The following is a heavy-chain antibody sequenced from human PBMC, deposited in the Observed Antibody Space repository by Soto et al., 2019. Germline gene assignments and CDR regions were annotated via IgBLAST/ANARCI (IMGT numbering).Heavy chain of an antibody. CDR1: GGSFTDYY. V-gene: IGHV4-34*01. CDR2: VKHSGYT. Sequence: QVQLQQWGAGLLRPSETLSLTCAVYGGSFTDYYWSWIRQPPGKGLEWIGEVKHSGYTDHNPSLKRRVAISLDTSKNQSSLKLSSVTAADTAVYYCARGPSPYYYYFYMDVWGKGTTVSVSS. CDR3: ARGPSPYYYYFYMDV. J-gene: IGHJ6*03.